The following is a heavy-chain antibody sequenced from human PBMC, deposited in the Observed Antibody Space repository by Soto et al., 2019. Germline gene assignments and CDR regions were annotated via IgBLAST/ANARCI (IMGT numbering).Heavy chain of an antibody. CDR3: TSGHDYDSSRGDHFAY. CDR2: IYSAGNT. Sequence: LRLSCATSGFSISSSYMNWVRQAPGKGLEWVSVIYSAGNTYYADSVRGRFTISRDSSKNTLYLQMTRLRAEDTALYFCTSGHDYDSSRGDHFAYWAQGTLVTGSA. J-gene: IGHJ4*02. CDR1: GFSISSSY. V-gene: IGHV3-53*01. D-gene: IGHD3-22*01.